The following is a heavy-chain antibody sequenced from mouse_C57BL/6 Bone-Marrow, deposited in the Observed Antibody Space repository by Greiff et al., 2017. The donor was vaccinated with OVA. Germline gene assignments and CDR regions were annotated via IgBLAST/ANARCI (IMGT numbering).Heavy chain of an antibody. CDR2: SHPSDSDT. CDR1: GYTFTSYW. D-gene: IGHD1-3*01. CDR3: ARVVRTYYAMDY. V-gene: IGHV1-74*01. Sequence: VQLQQPGAELVKPGASVKVSCKASGYTFTSYWMHWVKQRPGQGLEWIGRSHPSDSDTNYNQKFKGKATLTVDKSSSTAYMQLSRLTSEDSAVYYCARVVRTYYAMDYWGQGTSVTVSS. J-gene: IGHJ4*01.